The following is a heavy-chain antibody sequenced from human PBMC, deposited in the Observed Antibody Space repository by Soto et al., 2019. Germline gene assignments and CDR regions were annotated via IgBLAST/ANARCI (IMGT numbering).Heavy chain of an antibody. D-gene: IGHD2-15*01. CDR1: GGSISSYY. CDR3: ARDCSGDSPNSYYYGMDV. V-gene: IGHV4-59*01. CDR2: IYYGGST. J-gene: IGHJ6*02. Sequence: SETLSLTCTVSGGSISSYYWSWIRQPPGKGLEWIGYIYYGGSTNYNPSLKSRVTISVDTSKNQFSLKLSSVTAADTAVYSCARDCSGDSPNSYYYGMDVWGQGTTVTVSS.